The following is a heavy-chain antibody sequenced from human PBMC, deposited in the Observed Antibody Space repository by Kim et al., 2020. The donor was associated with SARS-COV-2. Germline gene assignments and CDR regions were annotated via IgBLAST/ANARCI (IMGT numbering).Heavy chain of an antibody. CDR2: ISSSSSYI. D-gene: IGHD3-9*01. Sequence: GGSLRLSCAASGFTFSSYSMNWVRQAPGKGLEWVSSISSSSSYIYYADSVKGRFTISRDNAKNSLYLQMNSLRAEDTAVYYCARGELRYFDRLLLDGMDVWGPGTTVTVSS. CDR3: ARGELRYFDRLLLDGMDV. CDR1: GFTFSSYS. J-gene: IGHJ6*02. V-gene: IGHV3-21*01.